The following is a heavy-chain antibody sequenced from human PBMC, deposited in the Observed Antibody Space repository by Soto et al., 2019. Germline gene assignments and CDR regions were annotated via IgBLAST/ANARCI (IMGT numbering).Heavy chain of an antibody. CDR3: VRSSGYDFWSGFLY. CDR2: VSGSGVTT. J-gene: IGHJ4*02. D-gene: IGHD3-3*01. V-gene: IGHV3-23*01. Sequence: GSLILSVAAFGFTFDTFTMTWVRQAAGKGLEWVSSVSGSGVTTKYSDPVKGRFTISRDNSKNTLYLQLNTLTAEDTAVYYCVRSSGYDFWSGFLYWGQRALVTVSS. CDR1: GFTFDTFT.